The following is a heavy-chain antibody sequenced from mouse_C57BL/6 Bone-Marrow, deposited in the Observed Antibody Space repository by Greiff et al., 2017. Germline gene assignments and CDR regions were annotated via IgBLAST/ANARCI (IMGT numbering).Heavy chain of an antibody. V-gene: IGHV1-81*01. D-gene: IGHD1-1*01. CDR1: GYTFTSYG. Sequence: VKLVESGAELARPGASVKLSCKASGYTFTSYGISWVNQRTGQGLEWIGEIYPRSGNTYYNEKFKGKATLTADKSSSTAYMELRSLTSEDSAVYFCARDYYGRYYYAMDYWGQGTSVTVSS. J-gene: IGHJ4*01. CDR2: IYPRSGNT. CDR3: ARDYYGRYYYAMDY.